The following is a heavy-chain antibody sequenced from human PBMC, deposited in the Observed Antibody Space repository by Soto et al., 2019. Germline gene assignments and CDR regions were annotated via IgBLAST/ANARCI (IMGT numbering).Heavy chain of an antibody. V-gene: IGHV4-59*01. D-gene: IGHD3-22*01. CDR1: GGSISSYQ. Sequence: PSETLSLTCTVSGGSISSYQWSWIRQPPGKGLEWIGHIYYSGSTNYNPSLKSRVTISVDTSKNQFSLKLTSVTAADTAVYYCARDFTMIDYWGQGTLVTVSS. CDR2: IYYSGST. CDR3: ARDFTMIDY. J-gene: IGHJ4*02.